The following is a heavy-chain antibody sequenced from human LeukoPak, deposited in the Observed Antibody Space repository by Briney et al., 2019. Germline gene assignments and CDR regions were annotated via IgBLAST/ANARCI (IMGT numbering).Heavy chain of an antibody. CDR1: GFTFSSYS. J-gene: IGHJ2*01. CDR2: ISRSSDYT. Sequence: GGSLRLSCAASGFTFSSYSTNWVRQAPGKGLEWVSSISRSSDYTYYADSVKGRFTISRDNAKNSLYLQMNSLRAEDTAVYYCAVAGLSYWYFDFWGRGTLVTVSS. D-gene: IGHD6-19*01. CDR3: AVAGLSYWYFDF. V-gene: IGHV3-21*01.